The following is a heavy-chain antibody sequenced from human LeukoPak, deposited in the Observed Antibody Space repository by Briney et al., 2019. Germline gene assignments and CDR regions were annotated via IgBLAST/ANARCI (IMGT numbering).Heavy chain of an antibody. CDR2: INPNSGGT. CDR1: GHTFTGYY. D-gene: IGHD6-13*01. J-gene: IGHJ4*02. V-gene: IGHV1-2*02. CDR3: AKGPYWEQLGTYYFDY. Sequence: SVKVSCKASGHTFTGYYMHWVRQAPGQGLEWMGWINPNSGGTNYAQKFQGRVTMTRDTSISTAYMELSRLRSDDTAVYYCAKGPYWEQLGTYYFDYWGQGTLVTVSS.